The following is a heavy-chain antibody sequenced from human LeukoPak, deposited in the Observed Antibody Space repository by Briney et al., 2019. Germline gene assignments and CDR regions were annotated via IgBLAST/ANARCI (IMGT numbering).Heavy chain of an antibody. Sequence: PGESLRLSWAAAGFTFNSYAMSWVRQAPGKGLGWDFSIISSGRNAYKTNSVKGRFSISRDNDKNTMYLQMNRLRAEDTAVYDCAKDGCGILTGNIIHAYFDYWGQGTLVTVSS. CDR3: AKDGCGILTGNIIHAYFDY. J-gene: IGHJ4*02. CDR2: IISSGRNA. V-gene: IGHV3-23*01. D-gene: IGHD3-9*01. CDR1: GFTFNSYA.